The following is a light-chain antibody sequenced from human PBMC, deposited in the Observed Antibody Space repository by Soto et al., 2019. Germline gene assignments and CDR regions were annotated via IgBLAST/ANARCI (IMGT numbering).Light chain of an antibody. CDR3: QQNYSPPFT. Sequence: IQMTQSPSSLSASVGDRVTITCRASQTITRYLNWYQQKPGKAPKLLIYAASSLQSGVPSMFSGSGSGTDFSLTISSLQPEDFATYYCQQNYSPPFTFGPGTQVDIK. CDR2: AAS. J-gene: IGKJ3*01. CDR1: QTITRY. V-gene: IGKV1-39*01.